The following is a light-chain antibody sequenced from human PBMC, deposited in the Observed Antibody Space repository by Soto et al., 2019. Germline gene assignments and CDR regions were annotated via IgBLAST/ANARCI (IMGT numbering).Light chain of an antibody. CDR2: EVT. CDR1: SSDVGGYNY. Sequence: QSALTQPPSASGSPGQSVTISCTGTSSDVGGYNYVSWYQQHPGKAPKLLIYEVTRRPSGVPDRFSGSKSGNTASLTVSGLQAEDEGDYYCTSDAGGDIYVFGGGTKLTVL. J-gene: IGLJ3*02. CDR3: TSDAGGDIYV. V-gene: IGLV2-8*01.